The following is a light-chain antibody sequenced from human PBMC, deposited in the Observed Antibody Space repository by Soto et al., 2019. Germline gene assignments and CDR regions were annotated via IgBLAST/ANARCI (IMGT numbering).Light chain of an antibody. CDR1: QSVSSN. J-gene: IGKJ1*01. V-gene: IGKV3-15*01. Sequence: EIVMTQSPATLSVSPGERATLSYRASQSVSSNLAWYQQKPGQAPRLLIYGASTRATGIPARFSGSGSGTEFTLTISSLQSEDFAVYYCQQYNNWPPLVRTFGQGTKVEIK. CDR3: QQYNNWPPLVRT. CDR2: GAS.